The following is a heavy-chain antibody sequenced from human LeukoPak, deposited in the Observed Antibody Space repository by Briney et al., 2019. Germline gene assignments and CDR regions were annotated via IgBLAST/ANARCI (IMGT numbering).Heavy chain of an antibody. CDR3: ARAKPKNMVRGLIMRRESRYYFDY. Sequence: GGSLRLSCAASGFSFSDYYMSWIRQAPGKGLEWISYISDSGSTRYYSDSVKGRFTISRDNSKSTLYIQMNSLRAEDTAVYYCARAKPKNMVRGLIMRRESRYYFDYWGQGTLVTVSS. D-gene: IGHD3-10*01. CDR2: ISDSGSTR. J-gene: IGHJ4*02. CDR1: GFSFSDYY. V-gene: IGHV3-11*01.